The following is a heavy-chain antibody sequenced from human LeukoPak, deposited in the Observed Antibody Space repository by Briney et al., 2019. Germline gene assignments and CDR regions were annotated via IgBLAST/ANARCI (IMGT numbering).Heavy chain of an antibody. J-gene: IGHJ4*02. CDR1: GFTFSSYA. Sequence: GGSLRLSCAASGFTFSSYAMGWVRQAPGKGLEWVSAISGSGGSTYYADSVKGRFTISRDNSKNTLYLQMNSLRAEDTAVYYCAKGPLGITMIVVVGRFDYWGQGTLVTVSS. CDR2: ISGSGGST. D-gene: IGHD3-22*01. V-gene: IGHV3-23*01. CDR3: AKGPLGITMIVVVGRFDY.